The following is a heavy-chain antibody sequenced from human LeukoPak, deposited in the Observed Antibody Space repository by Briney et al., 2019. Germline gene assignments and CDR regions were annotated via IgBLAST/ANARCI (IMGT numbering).Heavy chain of an antibody. CDR3: AKNYYDRRGPYSWVFDY. D-gene: IGHD3-22*01. CDR2: IFAGGGAA. CDR1: GFTFSDYA. V-gene: IGHV3-23*01. Sequence: PGGSLRLSCPVSGFTFSDYAMTWVRQAPGKGLEWVSSIFAGGGAALYADSVRGRFTIFRDDSKSTLFSQMHSLRAEDTAIYYCAKNYYDRRGPYSWVFDYWGQGTLVTVSS. J-gene: IGHJ4*02.